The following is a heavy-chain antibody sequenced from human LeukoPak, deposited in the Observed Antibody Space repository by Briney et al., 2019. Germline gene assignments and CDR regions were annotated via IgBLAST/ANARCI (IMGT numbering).Heavy chain of an antibody. CDR1: GDSISSGDYY. CDR2: ISSSGST. CDR3: ARGPYSYDSSGAFDI. J-gene: IGHJ3*02. Sequence: TLSLTCTVSGDSISSGDYYWSWIRQPAGKGLEWIGRISSSGSTNYNPSLKSRVTISVDTSKNQFSLKLSSVTAADTAVYFCARGPYSYDSSGAFDIRGQGTMVTVSS. V-gene: IGHV4-61*02. D-gene: IGHD3-22*01.